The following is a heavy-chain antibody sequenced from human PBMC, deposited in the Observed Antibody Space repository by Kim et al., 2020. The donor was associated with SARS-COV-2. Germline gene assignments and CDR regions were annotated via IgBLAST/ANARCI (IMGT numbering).Heavy chain of an antibody. Sequence: GGSLRLSCAASGFTFSSYSINWVRQAPGKGLEWISYISKSSSAEDNPDSVRGRFTTSRDNSKDSAYLQLNSLRDEDTAVYYCAREAMSTGVLDPGGRGALFT. CDR3: AREAMSTGVLDP. J-gene: IGHJ2*01. CDR2: ISKSSSAE. D-gene: IGHD4-17*01. V-gene: IGHV3-48*02. CDR1: GFTFSSYS.